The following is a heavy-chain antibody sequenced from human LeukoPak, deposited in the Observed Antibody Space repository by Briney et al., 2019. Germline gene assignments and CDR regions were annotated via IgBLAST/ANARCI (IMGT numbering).Heavy chain of an antibody. V-gene: IGHV3-48*01. J-gene: IGHJ6*03. CDR2: ISSSSTI. Sequence: QPGGSLRLSRAASGFTFSSYSMNWVRQAPGKGLEWVSYISSSSTIYYADSVKGRFTISRDNAKNSLYLQMNSLRAEDTAVYYCAREVSSSSGGYCYYYYMDVWGKGTTVTVSS. CDR1: GFTFSSYS. D-gene: IGHD6-6*01. CDR3: AREVSSSSGGYCYYYYMDV.